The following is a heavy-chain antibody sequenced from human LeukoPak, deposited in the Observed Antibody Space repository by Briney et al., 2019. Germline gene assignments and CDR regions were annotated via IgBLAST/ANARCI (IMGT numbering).Heavy chain of an antibody. CDR3: AKTRPLDSSSWSHGDY. Sequence: GGSLRLSCAASGFSFSNYAMTWVRQAPGKGLAWVSVVSGSSGTKYYADSVKGRFTIPRDNSKNTLYLQMNSLRAEDTAVYYCAKTRPLDSSSWSHGDYWGQGTLVTVSS. D-gene: IGHD6-13*01. CDR2: VSGSSGTK. CDR1: GFSFSNYA. J-gene: IGHJ4*02. V-gene: IGHV3-23*01.